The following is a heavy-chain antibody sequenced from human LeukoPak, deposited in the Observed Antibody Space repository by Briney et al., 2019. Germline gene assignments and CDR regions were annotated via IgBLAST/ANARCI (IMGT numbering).Heavy chain of an antibody. Sequence: ASVKVSCKASGYTFTSYDINWVRQATGQGLEWMGWMNPNSGNTGYAQKFQDRVTMTRNTSISTAYMELSSLRSEDTAVYYCARGGSYYDFWSGYFIYYYYYYMDVWGKGTTVTVSS. V-gene: IGHV1-8*01. CDR2: MNPNSGNT. D-gene: IGHD3-3*01. J-gene: IGHJ6*03. CDR3: ARGGSYYDFWSGYFIYYYYYYMDV. CDR1: GYTFTSYD.